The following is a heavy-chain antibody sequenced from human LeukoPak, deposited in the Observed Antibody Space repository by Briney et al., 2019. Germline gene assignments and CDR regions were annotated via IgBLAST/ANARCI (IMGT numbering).Heavy chain of an antibody. V-gene: IGHV4-59*12. D-gene: IGHD3-10*01. CDR2: IYYNGST. CDR3: ARRGAVRGVRD. J-gene: IGHJ4*02. CDR1: GGSISSYY. Sequence: SETLSLTCTVSGGSISSYYWSWIRQPPGKGLEWIGYIYYNGSTNYNPSLKSRVTISVDTSKNQFSLKLSSVTAADTAVYYCARRGAVRGVRDWGQGTLVTVSS.